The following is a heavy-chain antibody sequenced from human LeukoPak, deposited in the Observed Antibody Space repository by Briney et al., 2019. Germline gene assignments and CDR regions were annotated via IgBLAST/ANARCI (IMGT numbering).Heavy chain of an antibody. D-gene: IGHD3-3*01. V-gene: IGHV4-31*03. CDR2: IYYSGST. CDR1: GGSISSGGYY. Sequence: SETLSLTCTVSGGSISSGGYYWRWIRQHPGKGLEWIGYIYYSGSTYYNPSLKSRVTISVDTSKNQFSLKLSSVTAADTAVYYCARVSKRDLWFDPWGQGTLVTVSS. J-gene: IGHJ5*02. CDR3: ARVSKRDLWFDP.